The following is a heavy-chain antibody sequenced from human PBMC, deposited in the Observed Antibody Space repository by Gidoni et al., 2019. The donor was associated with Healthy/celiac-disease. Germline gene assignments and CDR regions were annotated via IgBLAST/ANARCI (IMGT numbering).Heavy chain of an antibody. CDR3: ARYDVEMATVYDMDV. Sequence: QVQLQESGPGLVKPSETLSLTCTVSGGSISSYYWSWIRQPPGKGLEWIGYIYYSGSTNYNPSLKSRVTISVDTSKNQFSLKLSSVTAADTAVYYCARYDVEMATVYDMDVWGQGTTVTVSS. CDR2: IYYSGST. V-gene: IGHV4-59*01. D-gene: IGHD5-12*01. J-gene: IGHJ6*02. CDR1: GGSISSYY.